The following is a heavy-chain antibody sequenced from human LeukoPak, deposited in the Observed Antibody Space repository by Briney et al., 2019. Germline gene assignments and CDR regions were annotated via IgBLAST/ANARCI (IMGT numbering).Heavy chain of an antibody. CDR2: INENGGST. D-gene: IGHD2-2*01. J-gene: IGHJ4*02. CDR1: GFTFDDYG. CDR3: ARATGSCSSTSCHTYGMDV. V-gene: IGHV3-20*01. Sequence: GGSLRLSCAASGFTFDDYGMNWVRQAPGKGLEWVSGINENGGSTGYADSVQGRFSIFRDNTKNSLYLQMNSLRAEDTALYHCARATGSCSSTSCHTYGMDVWGQGTLVTVSA.